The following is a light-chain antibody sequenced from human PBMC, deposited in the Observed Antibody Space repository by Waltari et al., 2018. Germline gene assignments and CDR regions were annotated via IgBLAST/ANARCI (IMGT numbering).Light chain of an antibody. J-gene: IGKJ5*01. CDR1: QSVTNY. Sequence: EIVLTQSPVILSLSPGETATLSCRASQSVTNYLAWYQQRPGQAPRLLIYHASNRATGIPARFSGSGSGTDFTLTINSLEPEDFAVYYCQQRGTWPPITFGQRTRLEIK. CDR2: HAS. V-gene: IGKV3-11*01. CDR3: QQRGTWPPIT.